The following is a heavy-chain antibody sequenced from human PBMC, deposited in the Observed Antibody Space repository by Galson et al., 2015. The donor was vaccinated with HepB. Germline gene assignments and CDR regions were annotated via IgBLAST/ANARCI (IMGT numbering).Heavy chain of an antibody. CDR3: ARGLLWPGEGAFGI. J-gene: IGHJ3*02. V-gene: IGHV4-31*03. Sequence: TLSLTCTVSGDSITIVNYYWSWIRQHPGKGLEWIGYIYYSGSTYYNPSLKSRVTISVDTSKNRFSLNLTSVTAADTAVYYCARGLLWPGEGAFGIWGQGTMVTVSS. CDR2: IYYSGST. CDR1: GDSITIVNYY. D-gene: IGHD3-10*01.